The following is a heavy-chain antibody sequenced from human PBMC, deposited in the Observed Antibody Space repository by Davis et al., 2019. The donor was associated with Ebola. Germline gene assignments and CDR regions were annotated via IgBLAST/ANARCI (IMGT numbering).Heavy chain of an antibody. Sequence: GESLKISCAASGFTFSSYWMSWVRQAPGKGLEWVAVISYDGSNKYYADSVKGRFTISRDNSKNTVFLQMNSLRAEDTAVYSCAKRSASGTYYFDSWGQGTLVTVSS. CDR1: GFTFSSYW. D-gene: IGHD1-26*01. J-gene: IGHJ4*02. CDR2: ISYDGSNK. V-gene: IGHV3-30-3*01. CDR3: AKRSASGTYYFDS.